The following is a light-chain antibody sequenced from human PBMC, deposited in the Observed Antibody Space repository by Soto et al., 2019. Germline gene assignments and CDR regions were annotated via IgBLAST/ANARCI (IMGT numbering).Light chain of an antibody. CDR2: WAS. V-gene: IGKV4-1*01. J-gene: IGKJ5*01. Sequence: DIVMTQSPDSLAVSLGERATINCKSSQIVLYSSNNKDYLAWYQQKPGQPPKLLIYWASTRESGVPDRFSGSGSGTDFTLTISSLQAEDVAVYYCQQYYSTLLITFGQGTRREIK. CDR3: QQYYSTLLIT. CDR1: QIVLYSSNNKDY.